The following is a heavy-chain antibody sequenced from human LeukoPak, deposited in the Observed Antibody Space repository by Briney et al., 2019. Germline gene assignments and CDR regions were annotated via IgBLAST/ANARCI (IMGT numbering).Heavy chain of an antibody. J-gene: IGHJ4*02. CDR1: RFTFSSYS. CDR2: ISDSGNYI. CDR3: ARAWGSGSYYPDY. Sequence: PGGSLRLSCAASRFTFSSYSMNWVRQAPGKGLEWVSSISDSGNYIYYTASVKGRFTISRDNAKNSLYLQMNSLRAEDTAVYYCARAWGSGSYYPDYWGQGTLVTVSS. V-gene: IGHV3-21*01. D-gene: IGHD3-10*01.